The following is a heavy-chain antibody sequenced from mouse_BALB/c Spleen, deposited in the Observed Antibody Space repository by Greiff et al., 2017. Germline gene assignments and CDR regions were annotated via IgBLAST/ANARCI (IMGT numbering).Heavy chain of an antibody. CDR1: GYTFTDYA. CDR3: ARGEVRRRKSSGFAY. CDR2: ISTYYGDA. J-gene: IGHJ3*01. Sequence: QVQLQQSGAELVRPGVSVKISCKGSGYTFTDYAMHWVKQSHAKSLEWIGVISTYYGDASYNQKFKGKATMTVDKSSSTAYMELARLTSEDSAIYYCARGEVRRRKSSGFAYWGQGTLVTVSA. D-gene: IGHD2-14*01. V-gene: IGHV1S137*01.